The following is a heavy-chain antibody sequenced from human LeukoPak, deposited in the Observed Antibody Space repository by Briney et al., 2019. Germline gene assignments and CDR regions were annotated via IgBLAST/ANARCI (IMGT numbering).Heavy chain of an antibody. D-gene: IGHD3-22*01. Sequence: SETLSLTCTVSGGYISSSSYYWDWIRQPSGRGPEWIGSIYYSGSTKYNPSLDRPVTIFLDTSKNQFSIKLASVTAADTAVYYCARRRYYDSTGYLDWGQGTLVTVSS. CDR3: ARRRYYDSTGYLD. V-gene: IGHV4-39*01. CDR1: GGYISSSSYY. CDR2: IYYSGST. J-gene: IGHJ1*01.